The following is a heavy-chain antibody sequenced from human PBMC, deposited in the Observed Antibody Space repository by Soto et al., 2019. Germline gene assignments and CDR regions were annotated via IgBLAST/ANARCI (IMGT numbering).Heavy chain of an antibody. CDR2: ISGSGGST. D-gene: IGHD1-7*01. V-gene: IGHV3-23*01. Sequence: GLLRLSCAASGFTFSSYAMNWVRQAPGKGLEWVSAISGSGGSTYYADSVKGRFTISRDSSKNTLYLQMNSPRAEDTAVYYCAKGNSWSPALVLDIWGQGTMVTVS. CDR1: GFTFSSYA. CDR3: AKGNSWSPALVLDI. J-gene: IGHJ3*02.